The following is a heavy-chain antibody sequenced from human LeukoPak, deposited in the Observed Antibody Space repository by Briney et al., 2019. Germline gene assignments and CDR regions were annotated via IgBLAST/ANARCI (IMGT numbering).Heavy chain of an antibody. J-gene: IGHJ4*02. Sequence: KTSETLSLTCTVSGGSISSSSYYWGWIRQPPGKGLEWIGSIYYSGSTYYNPSLKSRVTISVDTSKNQFSLKLSSVTAADTAVYYCARNWAGTTFDYWGQGTLVTVSS. V-gene: IGHV4-39*01. D-gene: IGHD6-19*01. CDR1: GGSISSSSYY. CDR3: ARNWAGTTFDY. CDR2: IYYSGST.